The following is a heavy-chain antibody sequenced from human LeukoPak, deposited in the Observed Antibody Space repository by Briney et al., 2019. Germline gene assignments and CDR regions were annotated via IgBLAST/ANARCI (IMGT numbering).Heavy chain of an antibody. J-gene: IGHJ4*02. CDR3: ARLGNWEGRRYFDY. CDR1: DYSISSGYH. V-gene: IGHV4-38-2*01. Sequence: SETLSLTCAVSDYSISSGYHWGWIRQPPEKGLEWIGSISRSGSTYYSPSLKSRVTISVDTSKNQFSLKLSSVTAADTAVYYCARLGNWEGRRYFDYWGQGTLVTVSS. CDR2: ISRSGST. D-gene: IGHD7-27*01.